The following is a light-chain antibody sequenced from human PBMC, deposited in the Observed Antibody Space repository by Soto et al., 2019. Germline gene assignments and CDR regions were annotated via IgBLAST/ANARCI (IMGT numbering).Light chain of an antibody. CDR2: EVT. Sequence: QAVSVSGSAGQSIAISCTGSSSDVGIYNYVSWYQQHPGKVPKLIIYEVTSRPSGVSIRFSGSKSGNTASLTISGLQPEDEADYYCSSYTTSSTRVFGTGTKVTVL. V-gene: IGLV2-14*01. CDR1: SSDVGIYNY. J-gene: IGLJ1*01. CDR3: SSYTTSSTRV.